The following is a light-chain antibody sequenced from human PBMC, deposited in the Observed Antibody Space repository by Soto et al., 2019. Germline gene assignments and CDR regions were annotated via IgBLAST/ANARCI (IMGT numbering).Light chain of an antibody. CDR3: QHYTNTPFT. CDR1: QSVSSN. Sequence: EIVMTQSPATLSVSPGERATLSCRASQSVSSNLAWYQQKPGQAPRLLIYGASTRATGIPARFSGSGSGTEFTLTISSLQSDDSAVYYCQHYTNTPFTFGPGTKVDIK. J-gene: IGKJ3*01. V-gene: IGKV3-15*01. CDR2: GAS.